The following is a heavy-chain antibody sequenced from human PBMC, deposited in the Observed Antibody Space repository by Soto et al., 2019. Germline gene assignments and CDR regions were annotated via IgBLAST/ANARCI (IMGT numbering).Heavy chain of an antibody. CDR1: GDTFSSYT. CDR3: ARRRYCGADCYSNYYYGMDV. CDR2: IIPILGIT. J-gene: IGHJ6*02. V-gene: IGHV1-69*02. D-gene: IGHD2-21*02. Sequence: QVQLVQSGAELKKPGSSVKVSCRASGDTFSSYTVSWVRQAPGQGLEWMGRIIPILGITNYARKFQGRVTITADKSRTTACMELTTLRSDDTAIYYCARRRYCGADCYSNYYYGMDVWGQGTSVTVSS.